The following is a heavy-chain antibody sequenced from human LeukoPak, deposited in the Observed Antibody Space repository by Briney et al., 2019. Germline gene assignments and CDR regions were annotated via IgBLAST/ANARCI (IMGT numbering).Heavy chain of an antibody. CDR2: IKRDGSEK. V-gene: IGHV3-7*01. CDR3: AREGHCTTTRCYEDY. D-gene: IGHD2-2*01. Sequence: GGSLRLSCATSKFTFSSYWMSWVRQAPGKGLEWVANIKRDGSEKYYVDSVKGRFTISRDNAKNSLFLQMNSLRAEDTAIYYCAREGHCTTTRCYEDYWGQGALVTVSS. CDR1: KFTFSSYW. J-gene: IGHJ4*02.